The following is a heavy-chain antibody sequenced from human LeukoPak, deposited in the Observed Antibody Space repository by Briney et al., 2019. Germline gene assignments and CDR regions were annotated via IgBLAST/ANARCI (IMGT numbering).Heavy chain of an antibody. CDR1: GGSISGYS. V-gene: IGHV4-59*01. D-gene: IGHD2-15*01. Sequence: PSETLSLTCTVSGGSISGYSWSWIRQPPGMGLQWIGYIYYSGSTNYNPSLESRVTISIHTSKNQFSLKLSSVTAADTAVYYCARARRYCSGGSCSTLYYFDYWGQGTLVTVSS. J-gene: IGHJ4*02. CDR2: IYYSGST. CDR3: ARARRYCSGGSCSTLYYFDY.